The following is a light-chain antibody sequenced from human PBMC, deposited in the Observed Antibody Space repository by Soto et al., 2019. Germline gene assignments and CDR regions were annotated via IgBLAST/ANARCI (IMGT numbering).Light chain of an antibody. J-gene: IGLJ2*01. V-gene: IGLV2-14*03. CDR2: DVN. Sequence: QSALTQPASVSVSPGQSITLSCTGSSSDVGSSNYVSWYQQLPGKAPKLIIFDVNNRPSGVSDRFSGSKSDNTASLTISGLRAEDEADYYCSSYTTLNTLIFGGGTKVTVL. CDR3: SSYTTLNTLI. CDR1: SSDVGSSNY.